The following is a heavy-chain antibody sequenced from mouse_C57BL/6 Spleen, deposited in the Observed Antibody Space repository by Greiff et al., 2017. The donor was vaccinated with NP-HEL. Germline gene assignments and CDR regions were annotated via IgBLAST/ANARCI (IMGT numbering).Heavy chain of an antibody. D-gene: IGHD2-1*01. CDR3: TRDYGNYYAMDY. V-gene: IGHV6-6*01. CDR1: GFTFSDAW. CDR2: IRNKANNHAT. J-gene: IGHJ4*01. Sequence: EVMLVESGGGLVQPGGSMKLSCAASGFTFSDAWMDWVRQSPEKGLEWVAEIRNKANNHATYYAESVKGRFTISRDDSKSSVYLQMNSLRAEDTGIYYCTRDYGNYYAMDYWGQGTSVTVSS.